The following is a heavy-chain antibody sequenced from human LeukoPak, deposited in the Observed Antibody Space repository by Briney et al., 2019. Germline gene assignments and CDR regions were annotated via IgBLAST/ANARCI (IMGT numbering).Heavy chain of an antibody. CDR3: ARASGYSYARWDYFDY. J-gene: IGHJ4*02. Sequence: PGGSLRLSCAASGFTFSSYWMSWVRQAPGKGLEWVANIKQDGSEKYYVDSVKGRFTIPRDNAKNSLYLQVNSLRAEDTAVYYCARASGYSYARWDYFDYWGQGTLVTVSS. D-gene: IGHD5-18*01. CDR1: GFTFSSYW. CDR2: IKQDGSEK. V-gene: IGHV3-7*01.